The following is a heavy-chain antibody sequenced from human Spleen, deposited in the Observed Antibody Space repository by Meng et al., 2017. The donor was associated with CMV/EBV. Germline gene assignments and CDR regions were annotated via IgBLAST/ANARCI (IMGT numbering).Heavy chain of an antibody. CDR3: AKAPYGDNSEQAHC. CDR2: TTGRGSST. CDR1: GFTFSRYD. Sequence: GESLKISCAASGFTFSRYDMSWARQGPGNGLGWVSLTTGRGSSTYYADSVKGRFTISRDNSKNTLYLQMNGLRAEDTAVYYCAKAPYGDNSEQAHCWGQGTLVTVSS. J-gene: IGHJ4*02. V-gene: IGHV3-23*01. D-gene: IGHD4-23*01.